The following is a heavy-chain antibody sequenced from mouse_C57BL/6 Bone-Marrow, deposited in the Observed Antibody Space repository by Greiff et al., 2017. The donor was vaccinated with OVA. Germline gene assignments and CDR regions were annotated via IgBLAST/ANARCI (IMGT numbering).Heavy chain of an antibody. Sequence: EVNVVESGGGLVQPGGSLKLSCAASGFTFSDYYMYWVRQTPEKRLEWVAYISNGGGSTYYPDTVKGRFTISRDNAKNTLYLQMSRLKSEDTAMYYCARHYYGSSSWYFDVWGTGTTVTVSS. D-gene: IGHD1-1*01. CDR2: ISNGGGST. J-gene: IGHJ1*03. V-gene: IGHV5-12*01. CDR3: ARHYYGSSSWYFDV. CDR1: GFTFSDYY.